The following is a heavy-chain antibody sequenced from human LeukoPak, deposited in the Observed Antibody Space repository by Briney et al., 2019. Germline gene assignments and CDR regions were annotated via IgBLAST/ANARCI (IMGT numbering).Heavy chain of an antibody. Sequence: ASVKVSCKASGYTFTSYDISWVRQAPGQGLEWMGWIGAYNGNTNYAQKLQGRVTMTTDTSTSTAYMELRSLRSDDTAVYYCAREMTTVTRRGFDYWGQGTLVTVSS. CDR3: AREMTTVTRRGFDY. CDR2: IGAYNGNT. V-gene: IGHV1-18*01. CDR1: GYTFTSYD. J-gene: IGHJ4*02. D-gene: IGHD4-17*01.